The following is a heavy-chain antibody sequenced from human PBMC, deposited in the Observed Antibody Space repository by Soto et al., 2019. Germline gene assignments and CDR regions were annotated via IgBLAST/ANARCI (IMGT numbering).Heavy chain of an antibody. J-gene: IGHJ4*02. V-gene: IGHV3-23*01. CDR1: GFTFSSYA. Sequence: PGGSLRLSCAASGFTFSSYAMSWVRQAPGKGLEWVSVISGSDDSTYYADSVKGRFTISRDNSKNTLYLQMNSLRAEDTAVYYCAKRSNSSTFDYWGQGNLVTVSS. D-gene: IGHD6-6*01. CDR3: AKRSNSSTFDY. CDR2: ISGSDDST.